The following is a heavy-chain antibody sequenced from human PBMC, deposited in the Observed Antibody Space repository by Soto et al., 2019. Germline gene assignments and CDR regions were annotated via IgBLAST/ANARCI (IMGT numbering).Heavy chain of an antibody. Sequence: QVQLVESGGGVVQPGRSLRLSCAASGFTFSSYGMHWVRQAPGKGLEWVAVISFDGTNKYYADSVKGRFTISRDNSKNTLYLQINSLRAEDTAVYYCARSGFCRGGNCYWYFDLWGRGTLVTVSS. D-gene: IGHD2-15*01. CDR3: ARSGFCRGGNCYWYFDL. CDR2: ISFDGTNK. J-gene: IGHJ2*01. CDR1: GFTFSSYG. V-gene: IGHV3-30*03.